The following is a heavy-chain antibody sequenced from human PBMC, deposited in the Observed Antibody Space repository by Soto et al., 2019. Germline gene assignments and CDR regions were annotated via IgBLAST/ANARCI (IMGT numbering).Heavy chain of an antibody. D-gene: IGHD3-22*01. CDR1: GGSISSGGYY. Sequence: PSETLSLTCTVSGGSISSGGYYWSWIRQHPGKGLEWIGYIYYSGSTYYNPSLKSRVTISVDTSKNQFSLKLSSVTAADTAVYYCARDSDFGMIVPYYWGQGTLVTVSS. CDR2: IYYSGST. J-gene: IGHJ4*02. CDR3: ARDSDFGMIVPYY. V-gene: IGHV4-31*03.